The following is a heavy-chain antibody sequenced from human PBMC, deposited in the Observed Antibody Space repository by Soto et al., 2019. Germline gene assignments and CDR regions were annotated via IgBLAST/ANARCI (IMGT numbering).Heavy chain of an antibody. CDR3: ARKGFGPLHGLVDV. Sequence: QVQLQESGPGLVKPSETLSLSCTVSGGSISSYYWSWFRQSPGKRMEWIGYVHHSWGSSYNPSLQSRVAISQDTSKSQFSLKVTSVTATDTAVYYCARKGFGPLHGLVDVWGQGTTVTVSS. CDR1: GGSISSYY. D-gene: IGHD3-10*01. V-gene: IGHV4-59*08. CDR2: VHHSWGS. J-gene: IGHJ6*02.